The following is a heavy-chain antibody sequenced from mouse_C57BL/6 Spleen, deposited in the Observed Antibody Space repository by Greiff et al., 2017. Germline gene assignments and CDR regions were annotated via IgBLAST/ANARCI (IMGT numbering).Heavy chain of an antibody. J-gene: IGHJ4*01. D-gene: IGHD1-1*01. Sequence: QVQLQQPGAELVKPGASVKLSCKASGYTFTSYWMQWVKQRPGQGLEWIGEIDPSDSYTNYNQKFKGKATLTVDTSSSTAFMQLNSLTSEDSAVDYCARYYYGSSYYAMDYWGQGTSVTVSS. V-gene: IGHV1-50*01. CDR3: ARYYYGSSYYAMDY. CDR2: IDPSDSYT. CDR1: GYTFTSYW.